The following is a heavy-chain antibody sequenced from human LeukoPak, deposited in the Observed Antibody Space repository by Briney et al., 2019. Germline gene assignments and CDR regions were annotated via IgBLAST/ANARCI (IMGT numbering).Heavy chain of an antibody. CDR3: ARGQFRFDSFESSAFDY. CDR1: GFTFSSYG. D-gene: IGHD3-22*01. V-gene: IGHV3-30*03. Sequence: GGSLRLSCAASGFTFSSYGMHWVRQAPGKGLEWVAVISYDGRNKHYADSVKGRFTISRDNSKNTLYLQMNSLRPEDTAVYYCARGQFRFDSFESSAFDYWGQGTLVTVSS. CDR2: ISYDGRNK. J-gene: IGHJ4*02.